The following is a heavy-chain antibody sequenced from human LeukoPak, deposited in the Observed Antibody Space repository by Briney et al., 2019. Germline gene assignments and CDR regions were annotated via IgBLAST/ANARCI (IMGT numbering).Heavy chain of an antibody. CDR2: INTDGSST. D-gene: IGHD3-16*01. Sequence: GGSLRLSCAASGFTFSSYWMYWVRQAPGKGLVWVSRINTDGSSTSYADSVKGRFTISRDNAKNTLYLQMNNLRAEDTAVYYCAKGGSPGSFDYWGQGTLVTVSS. CDR3: AKGGSPGSFDY. J-gene: IGHJ4*02. CDR1: GFTFSSYW. V-gene: IGHV3-74*01.